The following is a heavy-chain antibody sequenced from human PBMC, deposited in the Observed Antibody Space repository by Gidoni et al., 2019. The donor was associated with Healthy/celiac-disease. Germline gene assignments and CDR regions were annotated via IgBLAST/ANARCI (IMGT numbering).Heavy chain of an antibody. J-gene: IGHJ5*02. D-gene: IGHD5-18*01. CDR3: AKDLGYSYGPFGFDP. Sequence: EVQLLESGGGLVQPGGSLRLSCAAAGFTFSSYAMSWVRQAPGKGLGGVSAIIGSGGSTYYADSVKCRCTISRDNSKNTLYLQMNSLRADDTAVYYFAKDLGYSYGPFGFDPWGQGTLVTVSS. CDR1: GFTFSSYA. V-gene: IGHV3-23*01. CDR2: IIGSGGST.